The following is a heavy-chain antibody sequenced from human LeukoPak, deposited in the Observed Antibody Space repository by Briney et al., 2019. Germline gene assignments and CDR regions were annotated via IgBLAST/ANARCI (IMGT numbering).Heavy chain of an antibody. Sequence: GASLNVSCKASGGTFSSYAISWVRQAPGQGLEWIGGIIPIFGTANYAQKFQGRVTITTDESTSTAYMELSSLRSEDTAVYYCARARYYDILTGYYHFDYWGQGTLVTVSS. CDR2: IIPIFGTA. CDR1: GGTFSSYA. J-gene: IGHJ4*02. CDR3: ARARYYDILTGYYHFDY. V-gene: IGHV1-69*05. D-gene: IGHD3-9*01.